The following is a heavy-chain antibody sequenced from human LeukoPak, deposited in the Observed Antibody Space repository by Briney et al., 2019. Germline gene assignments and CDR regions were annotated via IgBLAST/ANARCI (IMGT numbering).Heavy chain of an antibody. D-gene: IGHD2-2*01. Sequence: SETLSHTCTVSGGSISSSTFYWGWIRQPPGKGLEWIGIISYSGSTYYNPSLKSRVTISVDTSKNQFSLKLSSVTAADTAVYYCATTQVGEYQLLYTHPFDYWGQGTLVTVSS. V-gene: IGHV4-39*01. CDR3: ATTQVGEYQLLYTHPFDY. J-gene: IGHJ4*02. CDR2: ISYSGST. CDR1: GGSISSSTFY.